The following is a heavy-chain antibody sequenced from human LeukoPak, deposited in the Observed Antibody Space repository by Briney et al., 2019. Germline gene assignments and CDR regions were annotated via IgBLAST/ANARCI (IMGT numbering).Heavy chain of an antibody. J-gene: IGHJ4*02. D-gene: IGHD3-9*01. V-gene: IGHV4-59*01. CDR1: GGSISSCY. CDR3: ARSKDILTGYCFDY. CDR2: IYYSGST. Sequence: PSETLSLTCTVSGGSISSCYWSWIRRPPGKGLEWIGYIYYSGSTKYNPSLKSRVTISVDTSKKQFSLKLSSVTAADTAVYYCARSKDILTGYCFDYWGQGTLVTVSS.